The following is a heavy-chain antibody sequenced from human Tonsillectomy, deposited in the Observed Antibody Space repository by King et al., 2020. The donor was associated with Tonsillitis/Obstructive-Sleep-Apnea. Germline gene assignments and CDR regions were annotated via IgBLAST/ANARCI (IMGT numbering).Heavy chain of an antibody. CDR2: INHSGST. D-gene: IGHD3-3*01. J-gene: IGHJ5*02. Sequence: VQLQQWGAGLLKPSETLSLTCAVYGGSFSGYYWSWIRQPPGKGLEWIGEINHSGSTNYNPSLKSRVTISVDTSKNQFSLKLSSVTAADTAVYYCARGHYDFWSGYHYLGWWFDPWGQGTLVTVSS. CDR3: ARGHYDFWSGYHYLGWWFDP. CDR1: GGSFSGYY. V-gene: IGHV4-34*01.